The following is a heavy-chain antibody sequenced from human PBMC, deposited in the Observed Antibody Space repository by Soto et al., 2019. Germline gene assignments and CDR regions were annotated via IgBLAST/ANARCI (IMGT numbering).Heavy chain of an antibody. J-gene: IGHJ5*02. V-gene: IGHV1-18*01. D-gene: IGHD3-9*01. CDR2: IKVDSGYT. Sequence: ISWIRQAPEQGLEWMGWIKVDSGYTNYAQKFQGRVTMTADTSSDTAFMELRSLRLDDTAVYFCATSYDTGFDPWGQGTLVSVSS. CDR3: ATSYDTGFDP.